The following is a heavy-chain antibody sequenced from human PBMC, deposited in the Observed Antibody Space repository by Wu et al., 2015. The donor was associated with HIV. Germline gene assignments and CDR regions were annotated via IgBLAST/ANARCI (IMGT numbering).Heavy chain of an antibody. CDR3: VGRQKYTPGNVGDFDF. CDR1: GLTFTSSA. CDR2: IVVGSGNT. Sequence: QLVQSGAEMKKPGASVKVSCKASGLTFTSSAMQWVRQARGQRLEWIGWIVVGSGNTNYAQKFQERVTITRDMSTSTVYMELSSLRSEDTAVYYCVGRQKYTPGNVGDFDFWGQGTLVTVSS. V-gene: IGHV1-58*02. D-gene: IGHD1-1*01. J-gene: IGHJ4*02.